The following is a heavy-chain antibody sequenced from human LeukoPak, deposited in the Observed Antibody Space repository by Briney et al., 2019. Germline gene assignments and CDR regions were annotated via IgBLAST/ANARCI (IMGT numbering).Heavy chain of an antibody. CDR3: ARVRGDYYMDV. D-gene: IGHD3-10*01. V-gene: IGHV3-7*01. Sequence: GGSLRLSCAASGFSFSTYWMSWVRQAPGKGLEWVANIRQDAGAKNYVDSVKGRFTISRDNAKNSVYLEMNSLRAEDTAVYYCARVRGDYYMDVWGKGTTVTVSS. CDR1: GFSFSTYW. J-gene: IGHJ6*03. CDR2: IRQDAGAK.